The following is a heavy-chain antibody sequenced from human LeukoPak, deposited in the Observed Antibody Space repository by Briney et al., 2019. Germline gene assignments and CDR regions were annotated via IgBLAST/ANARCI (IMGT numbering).Heavy chain of an antibody. J-gene: IGHJ6*03. V-gene: IGHV3-23*01. D-gene: IGHD2-15*01. CDR1: GFTFTTYE. CDR2: ISGSGGST. Sequence: GGSLRLSCAASGFTFTTYEMNWVRQAPGKGLEWVSAISGSGGSTYYADSVKGRFTISRDNSKNTLYLQMNSLRAEDTAVYYCAKDPLGYFYYMDVWGKGTTVTVSS. CDR3: AKDPLGYFYYMDV.